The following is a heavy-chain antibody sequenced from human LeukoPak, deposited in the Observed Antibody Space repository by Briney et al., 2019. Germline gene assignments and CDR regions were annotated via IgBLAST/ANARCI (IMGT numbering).Heavy chain of an antibody. CDR3: ARGRIRPSGAFDI. CDR1: GGSISSHY. CDR2: IYYSGST. Sequence: SETLSLTCTVSGGSISSHYWSWIRQPPGKGLEWIGYIYYSGSTNYNPSLKSRVTVSVDTSKNQFSLKLSSVTAADTAVYYCARGRIRPSGAFDIWAKGQWSPSLQ. D-gene: IGHD6-19*01. V-gene: IGHV4-59*11. J-gene: IGHJ3*02.